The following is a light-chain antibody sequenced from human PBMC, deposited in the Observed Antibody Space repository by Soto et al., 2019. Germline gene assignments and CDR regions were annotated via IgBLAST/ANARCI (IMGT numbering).Light chain of an antibody. V-gene: IGKV1-5*03. J-gene: IGKJ1*01. CDR2: TAS. CDR1: QTISSW. Sequence: DIQMTQSPSTLSGSVGDRVTITCRASQTISSWLAWYQQKPGKAPKLLIYTASTLKSGFPSRFSGSGSGTEFTLTISSLQPDDFATYYCQHYNSYSEAFGQGTK. CDR3: QHYNSYSEA.